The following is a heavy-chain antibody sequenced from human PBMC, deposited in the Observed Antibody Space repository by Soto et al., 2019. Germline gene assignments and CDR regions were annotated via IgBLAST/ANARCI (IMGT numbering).Heavy chain of an antibody. Sequence: SETLSLTCTVSGGSISSSSYYWGWIRQPPGKGLEWIGSIYYSGSTYYNPSLKSRVTISVDTSKNQFSLKLSSVTAADTAVYYCSFRGYCSGGSCYAFDYWGQGTLVTVS. D-gene: IGHD2-15*01. J-gene: IGHJ4*02. CDR1: GGSISSSSYY. V-gene: IGHV4-39*01. CDR3: SFRGYCSGGSCYAFDY. CDR2: IYYSGST.